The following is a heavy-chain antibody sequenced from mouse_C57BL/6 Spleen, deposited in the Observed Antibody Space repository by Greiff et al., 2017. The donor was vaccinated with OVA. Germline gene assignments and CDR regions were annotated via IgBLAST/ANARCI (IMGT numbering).Heavy chain of an antibody. V-gene: IGHV1-59*01. CDR3: AGSGATLLLRAY. CDR1: GYTFTSYW. Sequence: QVQLQQPGAELVRPGTSVKLSCKASGYTFTSYWMHWVKQRPGQGLEWIGVIDPSDNYTNSNQKFNGKGTLTVDTSSCTAYMQLSSLTCEDATVYYGAGSGATLLLRAYWGQGTLVTVSA. D-gene: IGHD1-1*01. J-gene: IGHJ3*01. CDR2: IDPSDNYT.